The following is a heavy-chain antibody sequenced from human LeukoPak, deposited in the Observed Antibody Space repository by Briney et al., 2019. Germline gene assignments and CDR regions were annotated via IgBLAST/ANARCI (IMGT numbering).Heavy chain of an antibody. V-gene: IGHV1-69*13. D-gene: IGHD3-22*01. J-gene: IGHJ4*02. Sequence: SVKVSCKASGCTFSSYAISWVRQAPGQGLEWMGGIIPIFGTANYAQKFQGRVTITADESTSTAYMELSSLRSEDTAVYYCARGELPYYYDSSGYYALNYWGQGTLVTVSS. CDR3: ARGELPYYYDSSGYYALNY. CDR2: IIPIFGTA. CDR1: GCTFSSYA.